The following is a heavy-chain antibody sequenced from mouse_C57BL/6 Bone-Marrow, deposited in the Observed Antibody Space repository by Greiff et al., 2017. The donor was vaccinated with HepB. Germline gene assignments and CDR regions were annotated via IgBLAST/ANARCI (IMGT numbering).Heavy chain of an antibody. CDR3: AISYYYGEGDY. CDR2: INPNNGGT. D-gene: IGHD1-1*01. Sequence: VQLQQSGPELVKPGASVKISCKASGYTFTDYYMNWVKQSHGKSLEWIGDINPNNGGTSYNQKFKGKATLTVDKSSSTAYMELRSLTSEDSAVYYCAISYYYGEGDYWGQGTSVTVSS. J-gene: IGHJ4*01. CDR1: GYTFTDYY. V-gene: IGHV1-26*01.